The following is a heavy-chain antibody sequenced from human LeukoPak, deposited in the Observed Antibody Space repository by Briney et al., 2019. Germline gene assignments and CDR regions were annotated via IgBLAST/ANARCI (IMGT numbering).Heavy chain of an antibody. D-gene: IGHD3-10*01. J-gene: IGHJ4*02. V-gene: IGHV4-34*01. CDR3: ARGGYYGSGSYLDFDY. Sequence: PSETLSLTCAVYGGSLSGYYWNWIRQSPGKGLEWIGEINSRGSTTYTPSLKSRVTISVDTSKNYFSLKLTSVTAADTAMYYCARGGYYGSGSYLDFDYWGQGTLVTVSS. CDR2: INSRGST. CDR1: GGSLSGYY.